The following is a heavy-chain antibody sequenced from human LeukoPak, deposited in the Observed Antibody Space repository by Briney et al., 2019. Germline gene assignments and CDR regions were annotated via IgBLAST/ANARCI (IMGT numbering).Heavy chain of an antibody. Sequence: SVKVSFKSSGYTFTGYYMHWVRQAHGQGLEWMGCIIPNSGGRNYAQKFQGRVTMTRDTSLNTAYMKLNGLRSDDTAVYYCARGRTGSGWYFDYWGQGTLVTVSS. J-gene: IGHJ4*02. V-gene: IGHV1-2*02. CDR3: ARGRTGSGWYFDY. CDR1: GYTFTGYY. CDR2: IIPNSGGR. D-gene: IGHD6-19*01.